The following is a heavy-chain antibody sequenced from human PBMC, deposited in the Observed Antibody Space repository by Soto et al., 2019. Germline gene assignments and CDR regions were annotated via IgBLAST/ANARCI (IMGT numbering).Heavy chain of an antibody. CDR2: IYYSGST. J-gene: IGHJ4*02. CDR3: ARYGGYSWRSYFDY. V-gene: IGHV4-59*01. D-gene: IGHD5-18*01. Sequence: QVQLQESGPGLVKPSETLSLTCTVSGGSISSYYWSWIRQPPGKGLEWIGYIYYSGSTNYNPSLKSRVTISVDTSKNQFSLKLSSVTAADTAVYYCARYGGYSWRSYFDYWGQGTLVTVSS. CDR1: GGSISSYY.